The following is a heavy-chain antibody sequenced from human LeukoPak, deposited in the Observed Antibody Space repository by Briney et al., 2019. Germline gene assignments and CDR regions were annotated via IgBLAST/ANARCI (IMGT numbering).Heavy chain of an antibody. D-gene: IGHD6-19*01. CDR2: ISYDGSNK. J-gene: IGHJ6*02. Sequence: GGSLRLSCAASGFTFSSYGMRWVRQAPGKGLEWVAVISYDGSNKYYADSVKGRFTISRDNSKNTLYLQMNSLRAEDTAVYYCAKDTLRIAVAGTYYYYGMDVWGQGTTVTVSS. CDR3: AKDTLRIAVAGTYYYYGMDV. V-gene: IGHV3-30*18. CDR1: GFTFSSYG.